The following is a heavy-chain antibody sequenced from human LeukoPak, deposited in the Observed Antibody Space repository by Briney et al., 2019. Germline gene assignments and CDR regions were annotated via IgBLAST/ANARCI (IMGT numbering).Heavy chain of an antibody. V-gene: IGHV4-59*08. CDR2: IYYSGST. CDR1: GGSISSYY. D-gene: IGHD2-8*01. CDR3: ARQPYADNWFDP. J-gene: IGHJ5*02. Sequence: SETLSLTCTVSGGSISSYYWSWIRQLPGKGLEWIGYIYYSGSTNYNPSLKSRVTISVDTSKNQFSLKLSSVTAADTAVYYCARQPYADNWFDPWGQGTLVTVSS.